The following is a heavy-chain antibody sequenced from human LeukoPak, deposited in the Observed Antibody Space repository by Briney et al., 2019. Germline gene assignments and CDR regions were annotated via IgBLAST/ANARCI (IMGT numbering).Heavy chain of an antibody. V-gene: IGHV1-69*05. CDR3: ARVPLWFGELSGFDY. D-gene: IGHD3-10*01. J-gene: IGHJ4*02. Sequence: ASVTVSCKASGGTFSSYAISWVRQAPGQGLEWMGGIIPIFGTANYAQKFQGRVTITTDESTSTAYMELSSLTSEDTAVYYCARVPLWFGELSGFDYWGQGTLVTVSS. CDR2: IIPIFGTA. CDR1: GGTFSSYA.